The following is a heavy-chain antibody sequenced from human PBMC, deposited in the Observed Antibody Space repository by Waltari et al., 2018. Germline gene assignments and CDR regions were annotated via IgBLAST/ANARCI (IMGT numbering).Heavy chain of an antibody. CDR1: GYTLRDLS. CDR2: YDPETAES. Sequence: QVQFAQSGAASKKPVASVNVSCQASGYTLRDLSMHWVRQAPGKGLEWMGGYDPETAESIYAQSFQGRVTMTEDTSSETAHMELSSLTSEDTAVYYCATDHHRQSGYDIWGQGTLVTVSS. D-gene: IGHD5-12*01. V-gene: IGHV1-24*01. J-gene: IGHJ4*02. CDR3: ATDHHRQSGYDI.